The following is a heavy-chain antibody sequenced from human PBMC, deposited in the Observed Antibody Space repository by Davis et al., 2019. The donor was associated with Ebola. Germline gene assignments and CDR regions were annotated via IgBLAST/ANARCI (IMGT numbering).Heavy chain of an antibody. CDR1: GGSFSDYY. V-gene: IGHV4-34*01. Sequence: SETLSLTCAVYGGSFSDYYWSWIRQPPGKGLEWIGEINHSGSTNYNPSLKSRVTISVDTSKNQFSLKLSSVTAADTAVYYCARQWVRGASDYWGQGTLVTVSS. D-gene: IGHD3-10*01. CDR3: ARQWVRGASDY. CDR2: INHSGST. J-gene: IGHJ4*02.